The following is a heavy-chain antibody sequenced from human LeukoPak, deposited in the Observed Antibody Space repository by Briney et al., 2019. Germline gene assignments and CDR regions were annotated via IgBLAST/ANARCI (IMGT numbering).Heavy chain of an antibody. CDR1: GGTFSSYA. Sequence: SVRVSCKASGGTFSSYAISWVRQAPGQGLEWMGGIIPIFGTANYAQKFQGRVTITADESTSTAYMELSSPRSEDTAVYYCARDLSTAHYYGMDVWGQGTTVTVSS. CDR2: IIPIFGTA. V-gene: IGHV1-69*13. CDR3: ARDLSTAHYYGMDV. J-gene: IGHJ6*02.